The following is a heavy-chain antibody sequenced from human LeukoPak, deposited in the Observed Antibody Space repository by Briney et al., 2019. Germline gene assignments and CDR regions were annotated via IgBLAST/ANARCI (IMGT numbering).Heavy chain of an antibody. CDR2: IYYSGST. CDR3: ARHVKGGYYGSGTSPDY. D-gene: IGHD3-10*01. CDR1: GGSISSSSYY. J-gene: IGHJ4*02. Sequence: SETLSLTCTVSGGSISSSSYYWGWIRQPPGKGLEWIGSIYYSGSTYYNPSLKSRVTISVDTSKNQFSLKLSSVTAADTAVYYCARHVKGGYYGSGTSPDYWGQGTLVTASS. V-gene: IGHV4-39*01.